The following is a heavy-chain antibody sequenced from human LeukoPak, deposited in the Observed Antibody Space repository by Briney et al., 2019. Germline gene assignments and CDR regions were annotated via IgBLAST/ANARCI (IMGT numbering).Heavy chain of an antibody. V-gene: IGHV1-2*02. J-gene: IGHJ4*02. CDR2: INPHSGGT. CDR1: GYTFTGYY. CDR3: ARDVGEYCSSTNCYASHY. Sequence: ASVKVSCKASGYTFTGYYIHWVRQAPGQGLEWMGWINPHSGGTNYAQKFQGEVTMTRDTSITTAYMELSSLRSDDTAVYYCARDVGEYCSSTNCYASHYWGQGTLVTVSS. D-gene: IGHD2-2*01.